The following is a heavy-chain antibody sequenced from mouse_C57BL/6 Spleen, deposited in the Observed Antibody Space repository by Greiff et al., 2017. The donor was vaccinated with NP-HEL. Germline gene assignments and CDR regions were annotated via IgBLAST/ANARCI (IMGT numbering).Heavy chain of an antibody. CDR3: ARGGSGWFAY. Sequence: VQLQQSGPELVKPGASVKISCTASGYSFTGYYMNWVKQSPEKSLEWIGEITPSTGGTTYNQKFKAKATLTVDKSSSTAYMQLKSLTSEDSAVYYCARGGSGWFAYWGQGTLVTVSA. D-gene: IGHD3-2*02. CDR2: ITPSTGGT. V-gene: IGHV1-42*01. CDR1: GYSFTGYY. J-gene: IGHJ3*01.